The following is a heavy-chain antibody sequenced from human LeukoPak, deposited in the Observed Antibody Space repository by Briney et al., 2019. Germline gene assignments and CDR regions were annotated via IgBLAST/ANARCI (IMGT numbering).Heavy chain of an antibody. J-gene: IGHJ6*03. V-gene: IGHV1-18*01. Sequence: ASVKVSCKASGYTFTSYGISWMRPAPGQGLEWMGWISAYNGNTNYAQKLQGRVTMTTDTSTSAAYMELRSLRSDDTAVYYCARGQSGGPLDYYYYYMDVWGQGTTVTVSS. CDR1: GYTFTSYG. CDR3: ARGQSGGPLDYYYYYMDV. D-gene: IGHD2-15*01. CDR2: ISAYNGNT.